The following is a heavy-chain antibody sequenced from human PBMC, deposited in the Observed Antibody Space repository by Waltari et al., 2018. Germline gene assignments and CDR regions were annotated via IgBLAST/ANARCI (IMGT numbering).Heavy chain of an antibody. Sequence: QVQLQQWGAGLLKPSETLSLTCAVYGGSFSGYYWSWIRQPPGKGLEWIGEINHSGSTNYNPPLKSRVTISVDTSKNQFSLKLSSVTAADTAVYYCARVHTTMVRGVIIGAFDIWGQGTMVTVSS. J-gene: IGHJ3*02. CDR1: GGSFSGYY. D-gene: IGHD3-10*01. CDR3: ARVHTTMVRGVIIGAFDI. V-gene: IGHV4-34*01. CDR2: INHSGST.